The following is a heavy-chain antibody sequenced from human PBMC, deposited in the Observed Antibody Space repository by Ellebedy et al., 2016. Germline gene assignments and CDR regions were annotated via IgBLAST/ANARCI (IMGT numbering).Heavy chain of an antibody. V-gene: IGHV1-8*01. Sequence: ASVKVSCKVSGYTLTELSVHWVRQAPGKGLEWMGWMNPNSGNTGYAQKFQGRVTMTRNTSISTAYMELSRLRSEDTAVYYCARGVLRFWGQGTLVTVSS. CDR3: ARGVLRF. CDR2: MNPNSGNT. J-gene: IGHJ4*02. D-gene: IGHD2-15*01. CDR1: GYTLTELS.